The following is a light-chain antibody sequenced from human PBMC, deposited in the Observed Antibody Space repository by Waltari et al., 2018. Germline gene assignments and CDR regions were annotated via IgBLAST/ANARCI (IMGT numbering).Light chain of an antibody. Sequence: DILMTQSPDSLAVSLGERATIHCKASQSVLYSSNNKNYLAWYHRKPGQPPKLLIYWASTRESGVPDRFSGSGSGTDFTLTISSLQAEDVAVYYCQQYYSTPGTFGPGTKVDIK. J-gene: IGKJ3*01. CDR2: WAS. CDR1: QSVLYSSNNKNY. V-gene: IGKV4-1*01. CDR3: QQYYSTPGT.